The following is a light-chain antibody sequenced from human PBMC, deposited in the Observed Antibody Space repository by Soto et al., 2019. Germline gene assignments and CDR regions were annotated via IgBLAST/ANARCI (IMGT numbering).Light chain of an antibody. Sequence: DIPMTQSPSSLSASAGDRVTITCRASQGISTYLVWYQQRQGRAPKLLIYDASSLLSGVPSRFSGSGSGTDFTLTISSLQPEDFATYYCQQSYRTPYTFGQGTKLETK. J-gene: IGKJ2*01. CDR2: DAS. CDR1: QGISTY. CDR3: QQSYRTPYT. V-gene: IGKV1-39*01.